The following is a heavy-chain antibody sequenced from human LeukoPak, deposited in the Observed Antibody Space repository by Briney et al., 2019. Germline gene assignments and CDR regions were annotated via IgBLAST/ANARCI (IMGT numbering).Heavy chain of an antibody. CDR1: GFTFSSYW. D-gene: IGHD5-18*01. Sequence: PGGSLRLSCAASGFTFSSYWMHWVRQAPGKGLVWVSRINSDGSSTSYADSVKGRFTISRDNAKNTLYLQMNSLRAEDTAVYYCARVRYSYGYESFDYWGQGTLVTVSS. V-gene: IGHV3-74*01. CDR3: ARVRYSYGYESFDY. J-gene: IGHJ4*02. CDR2: INSDGSST.